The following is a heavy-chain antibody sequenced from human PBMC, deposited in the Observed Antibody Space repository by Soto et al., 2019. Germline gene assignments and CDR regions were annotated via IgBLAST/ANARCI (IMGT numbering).Heavy chain of an antibody. CDR3: ARVLTGTSWFDP. CDR1: GFTFSSSA. Sequence: ASVKVSCKASGFTFSSSALQWVRQAPGQGLEWMGWISAYNGNTNYAQKLQGRVTMTTDTSTSTAYMELRSLRSDDTAVYYCARVLTGTSWFDPWGQGTLVTVSS. J-gene: IGHJ5*02. V-gene: IGHV1-18*01. D-gene: IGHD1-7*01. CDR2: ISAYNGNT.